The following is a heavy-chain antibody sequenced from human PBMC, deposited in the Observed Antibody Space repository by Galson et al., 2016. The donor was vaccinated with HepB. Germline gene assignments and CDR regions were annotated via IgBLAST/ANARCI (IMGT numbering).Heavy chain of an antibody. D-gene: IGHD3-10*01. CDR1: GYTFSTYG. CDR3: ARGVRLSMVRGVMNFYYYGMDV. J-gene: IGHJ6*02. V-gene: IGHV1-18*01. CDR2: ISAYNGNT. Sequence: SVKVSCKASGYTFSTYGISWVRQAPGQGLERMGWISAYNGNTNYAQKLQGRVTMTTDTSTSTAHMELRSLNSDDTAVYYCARGVRLSMVRGVMNFYYYGMDVWGQGTTVTVSS.